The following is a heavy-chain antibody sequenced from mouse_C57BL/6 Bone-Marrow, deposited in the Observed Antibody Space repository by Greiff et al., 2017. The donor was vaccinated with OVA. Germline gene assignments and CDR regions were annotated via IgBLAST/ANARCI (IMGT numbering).Heavy chain of an antibody. J-gene: IGHJ2*01. CDR1: GFTFSNYW. CDR3: TTTVVAYYFDY. D-gene: IGHD1-1*01. V-gene: IGHV6-3*01. CDR2: IRLKSDNYAT. Sequence: EVQLQESGGGLVQPGGSMKLSCVASGFTFSNYWMNWVRQSPEKGLEWVAQIRLKSDNYATHYAESVKGRFTISRDDSKSSVYLQMNNLRAEDTGIYYCTTTVVAYYFDYWGQGTTLTVSS.